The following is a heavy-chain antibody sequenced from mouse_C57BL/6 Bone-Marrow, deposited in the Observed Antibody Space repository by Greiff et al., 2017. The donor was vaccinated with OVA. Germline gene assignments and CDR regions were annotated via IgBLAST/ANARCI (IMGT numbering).Heavy chain of an antibody. Sequence: VQLQQPGAELVMPGASVKLSCKASGYTFTSYWMHWVKQRPGQGLEWIGEIDPSDSYTKYNQKFKGKSTLTVDKSSSTAYMQLISLTSEYSAVDYCARELRLRWFAYWGQGTLVTVSA. J-gene: IGHJ3*01. CDR2: IDPSDSYT. CDR1: GYTFTSYW. V-gene: IGHV1-69*01. D-gene: IGHD3-2*02. CDR3: ARELRLRWFAY.